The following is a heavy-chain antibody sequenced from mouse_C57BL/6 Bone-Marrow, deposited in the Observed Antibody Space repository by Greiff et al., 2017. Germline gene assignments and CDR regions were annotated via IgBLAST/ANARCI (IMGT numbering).Heavy chain of an antibody. D-gene: IGHD1-1*01. CDR2: IHPNSGST. J-gene: IGHJ3*01. Sequence: QVQLQQPGAELVKPGASVKLSCKASGYTFTSYWMLWVKQRPGQGLEWIGMIHPNSGSTNYNEKFKSKATLTVDKSSSTAYMQLSSLTSEDSAVYYCARSCDYGSRGWFAYWGQGTLVTVSA. CDR3: ARSCDYGSRGWFAY. V-gene: IGHV1-64*01. CDR1: GYTFTSYW.